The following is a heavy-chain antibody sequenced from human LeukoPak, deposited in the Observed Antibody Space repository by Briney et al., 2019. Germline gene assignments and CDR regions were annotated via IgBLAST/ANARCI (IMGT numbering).Heavy chain of an antibody. CDR2: ISGSGGST. CDR3: AKDPYSSGWYFDY. J-gene: IGHJ4*02. V-gene: IGHV3-23*01. Sequence: GGSLRLSCAASGFTFSSYAMSWVRQAPGKGLEWVSAISGSGGSTYYAYSVKGRFTISRDNSKNTLYLQMNSLRAEDTAVYYCAKDPYSSGWYFDYWGQGTLVTVPS. CDR1: GFTFSSYA. D-gene: IGHD6-19*01.